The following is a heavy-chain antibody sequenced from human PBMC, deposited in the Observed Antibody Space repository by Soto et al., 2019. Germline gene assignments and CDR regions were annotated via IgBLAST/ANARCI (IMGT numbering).Heavy chain of an antibody. D-gene: IGHD2-2*02. V-gene: IGHV4-31*03. CDR2: IYYNGNT. J-gene: IGHJ4*02. Sequence: PSETLSLTCTVSGGSISSGDYYWSWIRQLPGKDLEWIAYIYYNGNTYYTPSLKSRATISLDTSRNQFFLNLNSVTAADTAVYYCAREGTIRGADYWGQGTLVTVSS. CDR1: GGSISSGDYY. CDR3: AREGTIRGADY.